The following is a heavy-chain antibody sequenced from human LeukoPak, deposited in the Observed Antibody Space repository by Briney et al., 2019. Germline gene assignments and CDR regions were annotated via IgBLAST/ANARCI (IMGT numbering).Heavy chain of an antibody. Sequence: ASVKVSCKASGYTFTSYYMHWVRQAPGQGLEWMGIINPSGGSTSYAQKFQGRVTMTRDTSTSTVYMELSSLRSEDTAVYYCATETIVPAAPYYYYGMDVWGQGTTVTVSS. CDR3: ATETIVPAAPYYYYGMDV. J-gene: IGHJ6*02. CDR2: INPSGGST. D-gene: IGHD2-2*01. CDR1: GYTFTSYY. V-gene: IGHV1-46*01.